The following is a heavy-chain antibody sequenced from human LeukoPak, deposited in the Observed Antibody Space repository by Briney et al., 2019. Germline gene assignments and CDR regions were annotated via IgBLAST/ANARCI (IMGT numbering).Heavy chain of an antibody. Sequence: GWSLRLSFAASGFTFTTYAINWVRPAPCKGLDWVSGISGGCDKAFYADSVNGRFTIYRDNSENTVSLQMRSLRAEDTALYYCAKDLAQANTGGGFDVWGQGRRAAV. D-gene: IGHD6-25*01. V-gene: IGHV3-23*01. CDR1: GFTFTTYA. CDR2: ISGGCDKA. CDR3: AKDLAQANTGGGFDV. J-gene: IGHJ3*01.